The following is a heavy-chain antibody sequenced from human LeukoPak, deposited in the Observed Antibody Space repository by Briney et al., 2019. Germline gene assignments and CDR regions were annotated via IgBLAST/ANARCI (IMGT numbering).Heavy chain of an antibody. CDR3: ARHRSGYSYGGNWFDP. Sequence: SETLSLTCTVSGGSISSYYWSWIRQPPGKGLEWNGYIYYSGSTNYNPSLKSRVTISVDTSKNLFSLKLSSVTAADTAVYYCARHRSGYSYGGNWFDPWGQGTLVTVSS. CDR1: GGSISSYY. J-gene: IGHJ5*02. V-gene: IGHV4-59*08. CDR2: IYYSGST. D-gene: IGHD5-18*01.